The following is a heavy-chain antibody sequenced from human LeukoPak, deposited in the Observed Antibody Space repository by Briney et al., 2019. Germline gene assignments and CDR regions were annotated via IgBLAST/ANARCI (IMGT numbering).Heavy chain of an antibody. CDR1: GGSISSRSDY. D-gene: IGHD1-26*01. Sequence: PSETLSLTCTVSGGSISSRSDYWGWIRQPRGEGREWIGSIYYSGSAYYNPSLKSRVTISVDTSKNQFSLKLSSVTAADTAVYYCARRLVGATFDYWGQGTLVTVSS. V-gene: IGHV4-39*01. CDR2: IYYSGSA. CDR3: ARRLVGATFDY. J-gene: IGHJ4*02.